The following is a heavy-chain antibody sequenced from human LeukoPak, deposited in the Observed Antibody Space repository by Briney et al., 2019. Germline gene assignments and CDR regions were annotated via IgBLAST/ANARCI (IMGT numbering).Heavy chain of an antibody. J-gene: IGHJ3*02. D-gene: IGHD2-2*01. CDR1: GFTFSSYW. CDR2: IKQDGSEK. V-gene: IGHV3-7*04. Sequence: GGSLRLSCAASGFTFSSYWMSWVRQAPGKGLEWVANIKQDGSEKYYVDSVKGRFTISRDNAKNSLYLQMNSPRAEDTAVYYCARAVVPAAIWRAFDIWGQGTMVTVSS. CDR3: ARAVVPAAIWRAFDI.